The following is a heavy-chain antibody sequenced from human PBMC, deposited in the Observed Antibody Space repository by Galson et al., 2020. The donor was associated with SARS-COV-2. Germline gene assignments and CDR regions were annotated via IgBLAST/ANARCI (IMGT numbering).Heavy chain of an antibody. CDR2: IDHLGRT. Sequence: SETLSLTCAVYGESFSRYYWTWIRQPPGKQLEWIGEIDHLGRTTYNPSLKNRLTLSVDTSKNQISLGLTSVTAADTAVYYCARPTYCSATICNGPFGLWGQGNLVAVS. D-gene: IGHD2-15*01. J-gene: IGHJ4*02. V-gene: IGHV4-34*01. CDR3: ARPTYCSATICNGPFGL. CDR1: GESFSRYY.